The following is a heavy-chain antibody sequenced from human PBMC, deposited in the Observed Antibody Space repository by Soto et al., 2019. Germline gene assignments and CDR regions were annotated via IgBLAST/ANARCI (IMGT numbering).Heavy chain of an antibody. V-gene: IGHV3-48*02. CDR3: ARIAGGYYYDSSGYYYNDYFEY. D-gene: IGHD3-22*01. J-gene: IGHJ4*02. CDR1: VLTFSSYS. Sequence: PVGSLRLSCASSVLTFSSYSMNCVRHAPGKWLEWVSYISSSSSTIYYADSVKGRFTISRDNAKNSLYLQMNSLRDEDTAVYYCARIAGGYYYDSSGYYYNDYFEYWGQGTLVTVSS. CDR2: ISSSSSTI.